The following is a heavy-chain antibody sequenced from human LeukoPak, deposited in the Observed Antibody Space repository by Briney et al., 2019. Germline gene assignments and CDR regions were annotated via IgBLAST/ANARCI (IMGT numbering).Heavy chain of an antibody. J-gene: IGHJ6*02. CDR1: GGSISSGGYY. Sequence: PSETLSLTCTVSGGSISSGGYYWSWIRQPAGKGLEWIGRIYTSGSTNYNPSLKSRVTISVDTSKNQFSLKLSSVTAADTAVYYCARDCSSLMTSHYGMDVWGQGTTVTVSS. V-gene: IGHV4-61*02. CDR2: IYTSGST. D-gene: IGHD2-2*01. CDR3: ARDCSSLMTSHYGMDV.